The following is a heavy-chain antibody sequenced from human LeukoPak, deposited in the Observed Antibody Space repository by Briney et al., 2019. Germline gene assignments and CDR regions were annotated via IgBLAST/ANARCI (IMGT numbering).Heavy chain of an antibody. Sequence: GGSLRLSCAASESTFSNYTMNWVRQAPGKGLEWVSSISSSSSYIYYADSVKGRFTISRDNAKNSLYLQMNSLRAEDTAVYYCATYYYDSSGGGYWGQGTLVTVSS. D-gene: IGHD3-22*01. V-gene: IGHV3-21*01. CDR3: ATYYYDSSGGGY. CDR2: ISSSSSYI. J-gene: IGHJ4*02. CDR1: ESTFSNYT.